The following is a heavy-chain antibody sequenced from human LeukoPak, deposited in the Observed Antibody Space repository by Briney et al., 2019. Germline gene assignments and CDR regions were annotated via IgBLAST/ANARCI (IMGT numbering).Heavy chain of an antibody. V-gene: IGHV3-23*01. CDR2: ITGRSDKT. J-gene: IGHJ4*02. CDR3: AKGGWLDD. CDR1: GFNFNKYD. Sequence: GGSLRLSCAASGFNFNKYDMTWARQAPGRGLEWVSTITGRSDKTYYTDSVKGRFVTSRDNSKDTLYLQINSLRAEDTALYYCAKGGWLDDLGQGALVTVSS. D-gene: IGHD6-19*01.